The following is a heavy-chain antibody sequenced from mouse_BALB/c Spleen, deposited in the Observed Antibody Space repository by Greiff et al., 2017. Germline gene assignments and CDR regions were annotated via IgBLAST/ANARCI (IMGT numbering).Heavy chain of an antibody. CDR3: AGSEVFVTAIVADY. J-gene: IGHJ2*01. CDR2: ISSGSRTI. V-gene: IGHV5-17*02. CDR1: GFTFSSFG. D-gene: IGHD1-1*01. Sequence: DVKLVESGGGLVKPGGSLKLSCAASGFTFSSFGMHWVRQAPEKGLEWVAYISSGSRTIYYADTVKGRFTISRDNPTNTLFLQITSLRSEDTAMYYCAGSEVFVTAIVADYWGQGTTLTVSS.